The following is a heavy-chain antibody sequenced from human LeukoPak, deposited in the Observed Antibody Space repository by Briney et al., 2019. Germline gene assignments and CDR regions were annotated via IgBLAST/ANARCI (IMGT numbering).Heavy chain of an antibody. CDR1: GGSISSGSYY. CDR3: ARDRPELESSSYYYYYYMDV. CDR2: IYTSGST. Sequence: PSETLSLTCTVSGGSISSGSYYWSWIRQPAGKGLEWIGRIYTSGSTNYNPSLKSRVTMSVDTSKNQFSLKLSSVTAADTAVYYCARDRPELESSSYYYYYYMDVRGKGTTVTVSS. J-gene: IGHJ6*03. V-gene: IGHV4-61*02. D-gene: IGHD1-1*01.